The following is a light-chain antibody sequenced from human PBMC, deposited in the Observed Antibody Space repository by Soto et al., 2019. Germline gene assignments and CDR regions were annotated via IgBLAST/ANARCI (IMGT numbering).Light chain of an antibody. CDR2: AAS. CDR1: QSISSY. J-gene: IGKJ4*01. V-gene: IGKV1-39*01. CDR3: QQSYSYLT. Sequence: DIQVTQSPSSLSASVGDRVTITCRASQSISSYLNWYQQKPGKAPKLLIYAASSLQSGVPSRFSGSGSGTDFTLTISSLQPEDFATYYCQQSYSYLTFGGGTKVDIK.